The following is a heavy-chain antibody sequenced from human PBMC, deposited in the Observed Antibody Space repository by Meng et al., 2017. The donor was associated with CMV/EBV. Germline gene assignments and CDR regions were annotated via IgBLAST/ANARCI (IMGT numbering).Heavy chain of an antibody. V-gene: IGHV4-34*01. J-gene: IGHJ5*02. CDR1: GGAFSGYY. CDR3: ARVWVRPAVLRFLKSVRFDP. Sequence: HVTLRQWGVGLLNLSETPSLPCAVYGGAFSGYYWSWIRQPPGKGLEWIGEINHSGSTNYNPSLKSRVTISVDTSKNQFSLKLSSVTAADTAVYYCARVWVRPAVLRFLKSVRFDPWGQGTLVTVSS. CDR2: INHSGST. D-gene: IGHD3-3*01.